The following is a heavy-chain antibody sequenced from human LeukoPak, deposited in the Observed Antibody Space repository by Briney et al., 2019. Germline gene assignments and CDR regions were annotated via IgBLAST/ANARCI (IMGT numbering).Heavy chain of an antibody. J-gene: IGHJ4*02. CDR1: GGSINSYY. CDR2: IHYSGST. V-gene: IGHV4-59*01. Sequence: SETLSLTCTVSGGSINSYYWSWIRQPPGRGLEWVGSIHYSGSTSYNPSLRSRVTISVDKSKNQFFLKLSSVTATDTAVYYCARLLYSSSSAAFDYWGQGTLVTVSS. CDR3: ARLLYSSSSAAFDY. D-gene: IGHD6-6*01.